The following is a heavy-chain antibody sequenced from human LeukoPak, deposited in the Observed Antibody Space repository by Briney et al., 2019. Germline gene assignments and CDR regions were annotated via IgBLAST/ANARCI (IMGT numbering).Heavy chain of an antibody. CDR2: MNPNNGDT. CDR3: ARGFMDYDSSDYAFSYY. D-gene: IGHD3-22*01. V-gene: IGHV1-8*02. Sequence: GASVKVSCKASGYTFTSYGISWVRQATGQGLEWMGWMNPNNGDTGYARKFQGRVTMTRDTSISTAYMELSSLRSEDTAVYYCARGFMDYDSSDYAFSYYWGQGTLVTVS. J-gene: IGHJ4*02. CDR1: GYTFTSYG.